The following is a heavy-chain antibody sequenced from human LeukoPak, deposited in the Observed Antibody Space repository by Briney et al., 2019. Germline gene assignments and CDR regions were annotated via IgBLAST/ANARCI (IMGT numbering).Heavy chain of an antibody. Sequence: GRSLRLSCAASGFTFSSYSMHWVRQAPGKGLEWVAVISYDGSNKYYADSVKGRFTISRDNSKNTLYLQMNSLRAEDTAVYYCAKDRAYYYGSGSYYNPPGAGDYWGQGTLVTVSS. CDR2: ISYDGSNK. CDR1: GFTFSSYS. D-gene: IGHD3-10*01. CDR3: AKDRAYYYGSGSYYNPPGAGDY. J-gene: IGHJ4*02. V-gene: IGHV3-30*18.